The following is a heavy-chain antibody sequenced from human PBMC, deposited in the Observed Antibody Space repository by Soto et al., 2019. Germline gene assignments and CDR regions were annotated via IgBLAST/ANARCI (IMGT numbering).Heavy chain of an antibody. J-gene: IGHJ6*02. D-gene: IGHD3-3*01. CDR2: ISYDGSNK. CDR3: AKDLTYYDFWSGPEATYYYYGMDV. CDR1: GFTFSSYG. V-gene: IGHV3-30*18. Sequence: PGGSLRLSCAASGFTFSSYGMHWVRQAPGKGLEWVAVISYDGSNKYYADSVKGRFTISRDNSKNTLYLQMNSLRAEDTAVYYCAKDLTYYDFWSGPEATYYYYGMDVWGQGTTVTVSS.